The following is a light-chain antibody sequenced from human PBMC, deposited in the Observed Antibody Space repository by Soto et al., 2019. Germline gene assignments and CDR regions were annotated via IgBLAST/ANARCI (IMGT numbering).Light chain of an antibody. Sequence: QSALTQPTSVSGSTGQSITISCTGNHNDIGTYDYVSWYQQHPGRAPRLLIHGVTTRPSGISGRFSASKSGLTASLTISGLQPEDEADYYFSSFTSNRIYVFGPGTKVTVL. CDR2: GVT. CDR1: HNDIGTYDY. J-gene: IGLJ1*01. CDR3: SSFTSNRIYV. V-gene: IGLV2-14*03.